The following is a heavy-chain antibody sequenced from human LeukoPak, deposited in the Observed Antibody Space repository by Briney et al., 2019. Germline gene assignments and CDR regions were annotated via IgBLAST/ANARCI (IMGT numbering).Heavy chain of an antibody. CDR2: IKQDVSEK. D-gene: IGHD3-10*01. V-gene: IGHV3-7*04. J-gene: IGHJ4*02. CDR3: ARDRGYGDY. Sequence: GSLRLSCAASGFTFSSYWMSWVRQAPWKVLQSVANIKQDVSEKYYVDSVKGLFTISRDNAKNSLYLQMNSLRAEDTAVYYCARDRGYGDYRGQGTLVTVSS. CDR1: GFTFSSYW.